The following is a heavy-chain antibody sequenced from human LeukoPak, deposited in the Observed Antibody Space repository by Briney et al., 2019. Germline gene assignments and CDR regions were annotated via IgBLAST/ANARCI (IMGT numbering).Heavy chain of an antibody. CDR1: GGTFSSYA. V-gene: IGHV1-69*05. CDR2: IIPIFGTA. D-gene: IGHD4-23*01. Sequence: EASVKVSCKASGGTFSSYAISWVRQAPGQGLEWMGGIIPIFGTANYAQKFQGRVTITTDESTSTAYMELSSLRSEDTAVYYCAREETTVVTPGAFDIWGQGTMVTVSS. J-gene: IGHJ3*02. CDR3: AREETTVVTPGAFDI.